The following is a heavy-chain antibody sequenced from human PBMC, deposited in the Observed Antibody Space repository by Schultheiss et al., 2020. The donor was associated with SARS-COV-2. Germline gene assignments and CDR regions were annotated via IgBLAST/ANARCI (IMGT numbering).Heavy chain of an antibody. CDR3: ARAYYYDSSGYYGWFDP. J-gene: IGHJ5*02. D-gene: IGHD3-22*01. Sequence: GGSLRLSCVVSGFTFSHYSMNWVRQAPGKGLEWVAVMSHDGSIIYYAESVKGRFTISRDNSKNTLYLQMNSLRAEDTAVYYCARAYYYDSSGYYGWFDPWGQGTLVTVSS. V-gene: IGHV3-30*03. CDR1: GFTFSHYS. CDR2: MSHDGSII.